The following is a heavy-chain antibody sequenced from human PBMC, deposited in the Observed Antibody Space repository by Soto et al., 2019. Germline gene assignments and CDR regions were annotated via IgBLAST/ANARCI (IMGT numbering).Heavy chain of an antibody. CDR2: ISGSGGST. V-gene: IGHV3-23*01. D-gene: IGHD3-9*01. CDR3: AKAPPQYYDILTGYRAYYGMDV. CDR1: GFTFSSYA. J-gene: IGHJ6*02. Sequence: GGSLRLSCAASGFTFSSYAMSWVRQAPGKGLEWVSAISGSGGSTYYADSVKGRFTISRDNSKNTLYLQMNSLRAEDTAVYYCAKAPPQYYDILTGYRAYYGMDVWAQGTTVPVSS.